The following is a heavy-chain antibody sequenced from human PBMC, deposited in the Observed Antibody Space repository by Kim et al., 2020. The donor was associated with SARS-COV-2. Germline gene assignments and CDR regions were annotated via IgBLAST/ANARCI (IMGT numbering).Heavy chain of an antibody. J-gene: IGHJ4*02. CDR2: ISSNGGST. CDR1: GFTFSSYA. Sequence: GGSLRLSCAASGFTFSSYAMHWVRQAPGKGLEYVSAISSNGGSTYYANSVKGRFTISRDNSKNTLYLQMGSLRAEDMAVYYCARGPIGDGELPFDYWGQGTLVTVSS. D-gene: IGHD1-26*01. CDR3: ARGPIGDGELPFDY. V-gene: IGHV3-64*01.